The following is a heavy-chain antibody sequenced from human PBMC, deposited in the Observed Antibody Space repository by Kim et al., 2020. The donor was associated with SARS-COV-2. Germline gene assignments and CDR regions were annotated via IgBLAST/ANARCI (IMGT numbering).Heavy chain of an antibody. J-gene: IGHJ4*02. CDR1: GYIFSSYW. CDR3: ARHPDIAADPIDY. D-gene: IGHD6-13*01. CDR2: IYIGDSDT. Sequence: GESLKISCKGSGYIFSSYWIAWVRQMPGKGLEWMGIIYIGDSDTRYSPSFQGQVTFSADKSISTAYLQWNSLKASDTAMYYCARHPDIAADPIDYWGQGTLVTVSS. V-gene: IGHV5-51*01.